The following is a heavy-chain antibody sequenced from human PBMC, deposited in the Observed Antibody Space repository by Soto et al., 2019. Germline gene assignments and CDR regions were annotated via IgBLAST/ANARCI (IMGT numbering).Heavy chain of an antibody. Sequence: GGSLRLSCAASGFTFSNYAMSWVRQAPGKGLEWVSVISAGGSSTNYADSVKGRFTISRDNSKNTVYLQMNSLRAEDTAVYYCAKGTLIAVSKGHNLYHMDVWGTGATVTVSS. J-gene: IGHJ6*03. D-gene: IGHD4-4*01. V-gene: IGHV3-23*01. CDR3: AKGTLIAVSKGHNLYHMDV. CDR2: ISAGGSST. CDR1: GFTFSNYA.